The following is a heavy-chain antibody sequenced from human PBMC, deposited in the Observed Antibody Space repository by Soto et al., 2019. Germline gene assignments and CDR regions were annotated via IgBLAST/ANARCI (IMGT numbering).Heavy chain of an antibody. CDR1: GGSISSSNW. Sequence: QVQLQESGPGLVKPSGTLSLTCAVSGGSISSSNWWSWVRQPPGKGLEWIGEIYHSGSTNYNPSLKSRVTGAVDRSRNQFSLRRSSVTAAGTAVYYWASLARYWFDPWGQGTLVTVSS. J-gene: IGHJ5*02. CDR2: IYHSGST. V-gene: IGHV4-4*02. D-gene: IGHD3-16*01. CDR3: ASLARYWFDP.